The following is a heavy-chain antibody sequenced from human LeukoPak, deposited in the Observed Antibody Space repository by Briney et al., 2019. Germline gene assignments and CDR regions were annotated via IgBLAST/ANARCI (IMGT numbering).Heavy chain of an antibody. J-gene: IGHJ4*02. D-gene: IGHD6-19*01. Sequence: ASVKVSCKASGYTFTGYYMHWVRQAPGQGLEWMGWINPNSGGTNYAQKFQGRVTMTRDTSISTAYMELNRLTSDDTAVYYCAKDVAGPRYYFEYWGQGTLATVSS. V-gene: IGHV1-2*02. CDR2: INPNSGGT. CDR3: AKDVAGPRYYFEY. CDR1: GYTFTGYY.